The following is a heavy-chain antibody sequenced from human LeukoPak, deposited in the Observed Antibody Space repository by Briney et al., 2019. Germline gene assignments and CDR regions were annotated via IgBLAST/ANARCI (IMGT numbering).Heavy chain of an antibody. CDR1: RFTFSRYW. CDR3: ARDGNYYDSSGPADY. V-gene: IGHV3-74*01. CDR2: LNSDGIST. D-gene: IGHD3-22*01. Sequence: GGSLRLSCAASRFTFSRYWMHWVRHAPGKGLGLRSNLNSDGISTSYADSVKGRFTISRDNAKNTLYLQMNSLRAEDTAVYYCARDGNYYDSSGPADYWGQGTLVTVSS. J-gene: IGHJ4*02.